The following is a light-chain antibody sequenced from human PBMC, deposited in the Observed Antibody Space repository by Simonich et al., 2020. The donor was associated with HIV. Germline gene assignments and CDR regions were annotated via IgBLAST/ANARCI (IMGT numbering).Light chain of an antibody. CDR2: GAS. J-gene: IGKJ2*01. V-gene: IGKV3-15*01. Sequence: EIVMTQSPATLSVSPGERATLSCRASQSVSRNLAWYQQKHDQAPRLLIHGASTRATGIPARFSGSGSGTEFTLTISSLQSEDFAVYYCQQYNKWPPYTFGQGTKLEIK. CDR3: QQYNKWPPYT. CDR1: QSVSRN.